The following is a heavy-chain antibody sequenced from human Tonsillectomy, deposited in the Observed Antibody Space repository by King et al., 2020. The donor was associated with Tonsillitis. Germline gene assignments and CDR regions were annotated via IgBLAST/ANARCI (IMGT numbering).Heavy chain of an antibody. V-gene: IGHV1-2*02. Sequence: VQLVESGAEVKKPGASVKVSCKASKFTFTGFYIHWVRQAPGQGLEWMGWINPNSGGPKYAQKFQGRVTMTRDTSISTAYMELSSLRSDDTAVYYCADSSANGYYGMDVWGQGTTVTVSS. J-gene: IGHJ6*02. CDR1: KFTFTGFY. D-gene: IGHD3-22*01. CDR2: INPNSGGP. CDR3: ADSSANGYYGMDV.